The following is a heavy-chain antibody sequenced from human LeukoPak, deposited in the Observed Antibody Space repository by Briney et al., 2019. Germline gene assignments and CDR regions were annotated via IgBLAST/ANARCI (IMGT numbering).Heavy chain of an antibody. CDR2: IFYSGST. D-gene: IGHD3-10*01. J-gene: IGHJ3*02. Sequence: SETLSLTCTVSGYSISSGYYWGWIRQPPGKGLEWIGNIFYSGSTYYSPSLKSRVTISLDMSRNQFSLKLNSVTAADTAVYYCAKSNGYGLVDIWGQGTMVTVSS. V-gene: IGHV4-38-2*02. CDR1: GYSISSGYY. CDR3: AKSNGYGLVDI.